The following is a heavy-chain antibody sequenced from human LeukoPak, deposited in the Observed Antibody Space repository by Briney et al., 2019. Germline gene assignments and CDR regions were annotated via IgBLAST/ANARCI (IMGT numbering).Heavy chain of an antibody. CDR2: ISAYNGNT. V-gene: IGHV1-18*01. CDR3: ARVDSSGYYYAQY. CDR1: GYTFTAYY. Sequence: ASAKVSCKASGYTFTAYYMHWVRQAPGQGLEWMGWISAYNGNTNYAQKLQGRVTMTTDTSTSTAYMELRSLRSDDTAVYYCARVDSSGYYYAQYWGQGTLVTVSS. D-gene: IGHD3-22*01. J-gene: IGHJ4*02.